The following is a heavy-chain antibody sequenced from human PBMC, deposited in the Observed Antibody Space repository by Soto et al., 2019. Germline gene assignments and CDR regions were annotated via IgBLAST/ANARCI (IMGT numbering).Heavy chain of an antibody. V-gene: IGHV3-7*01. CDR3: ARDPWFGELLSFDY. D-gene: IGHD3-10*01. CDR1: GFTFSSYW. J-gene: IGHJ4*02. Sequence: EVQLVESGGGLVQPGGSLRLSCAASGFTFSSYWMSWVRQAPGKGLEWVANIKQDGSEKYYVDSVKGRFTISRDNAKNSLYLQMNSLRAEDTAVYYWARDPWFGELLSFDYWGQGTLVTVSS. CDR2: IKQDGSEK.